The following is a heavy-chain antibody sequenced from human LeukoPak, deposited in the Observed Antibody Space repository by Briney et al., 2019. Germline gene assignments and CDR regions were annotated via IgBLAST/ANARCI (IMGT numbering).Heavy chain of an antibody. CDR3: AKGYSGSA. Sequence: PGGSLRLSCAASGFTFDDYAMHWVRQVPGKGLEWVSVIYSGGSTYYADSVKGRFTISRDNSKNTLYLQMNNLRAEDTALYYCAKGYSGSAWGQGTLVTVSS. V-gene: IGHV3-23*03. CDR1: GFTFDDYA. D-gene: IGHD6-19*01. J-gene: IGHJ5*02. CDR2: IYSGGST.